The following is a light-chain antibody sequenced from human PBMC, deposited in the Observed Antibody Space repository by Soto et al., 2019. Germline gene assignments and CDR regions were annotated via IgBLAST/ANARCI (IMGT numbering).Light chain of an antibody. CDR2: GAS. CDR3: QQHFNGPIT. V-gene: IGKV3-11*01. CDR1: QSISSF. J-gene: IGKJ5*01. Sequence: EIRFTQSPSTLSLSPGERATLSCRASQSISSFLAWYQQKPGQAPRLLIYGASNRATGIPARFSGSGSGTDFTLTISSLEPEDFAVYYCQQHFNGPITFGQGTRLEIK.